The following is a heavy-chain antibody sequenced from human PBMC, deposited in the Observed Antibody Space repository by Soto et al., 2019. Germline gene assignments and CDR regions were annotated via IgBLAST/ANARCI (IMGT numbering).Heavy chain of an antibody. J-gene: IGHJ4*02. D-gene: IGHD1-1*01. CDR3: ARVGGNWNDDYFDY. Sequence: QVQLVQSGAEVKKPGASVKVACKASGYTFTNHDINWVRQATGQGPEWMGGMNPNSGDTGYAQNFQDRVTMTRDTSTRTAYMELSSLRSEDTAVYYCARVGGNWNDDYFDYWGQGTLVTVSS. V-gene: IGHV1-8*01. CDR2: MNPNSGDT. CDR1: GYTFTNHD.